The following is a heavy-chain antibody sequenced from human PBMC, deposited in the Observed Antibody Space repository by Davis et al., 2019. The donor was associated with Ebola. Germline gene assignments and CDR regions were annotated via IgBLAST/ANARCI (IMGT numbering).Heavy chain of an antibody. CDR3: ARDVRIKGGIFGVVEDYGMDV. CDR1: GFTFSSYA. V-gene: IGHV3-21*04. J-gene: IGHJ6*02. D-gene: IGHD3-3*01. CDR2: ISGSGTYT. Sequence: GGSLRLSCAASGFTFSSYAMSWVRQAPGKGLEWVSTISGSGTYTYYADSVKGRFTISRDNAKNSLYLQMNSLRAEDTAVYYCARDVRIKGGIFGVVEDYGMDVWGQGTTVTVSS.